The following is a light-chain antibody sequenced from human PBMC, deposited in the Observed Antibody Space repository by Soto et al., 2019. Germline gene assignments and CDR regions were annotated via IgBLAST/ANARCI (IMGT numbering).Light chain of an antibody. Sequence: DIQMTQSPSTLSASVGDTVTITCRASQSFSNCLTWYQQKPGKAPKFLIFRSSSFESGVPSRFSGGGSGTEFTLTISSLQPDDFATYYCQQYNSYSWTFGQGTKVEIK. J-gene: IGKJ1*01. CDR3: QQYNSYSWT. V-gene: IGKV1-5*03. CDR1: QSFSNC. CDR2: RSS.